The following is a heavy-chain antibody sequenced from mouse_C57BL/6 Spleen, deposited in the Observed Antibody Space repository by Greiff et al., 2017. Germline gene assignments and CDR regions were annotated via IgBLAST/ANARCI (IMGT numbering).Heavy chain of an antibody. Sequence: VQLKESGGGLVKPGGSLKLSCAASGFTFSDYGMHWVRQAPEKGLEWVAYISSGSSTIYYADTVKGRFTISRDNAKHTLFLQRTSLRSEDTAMYYCARGDAMDYWGQGTSVTVSS. CDR1: GFTFSDYG. J-gene: IGHJ4*01. V-gene: IGHV5-17*01. CDR2: ISSGSSTI. D-gene: IGHD3-3*01. CDR3: ARGDAMDY.